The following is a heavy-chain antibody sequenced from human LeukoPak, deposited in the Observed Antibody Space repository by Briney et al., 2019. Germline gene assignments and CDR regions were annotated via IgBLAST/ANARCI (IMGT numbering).Heavy chain of an antibody. J-gene: IGHJ6*02. Sequence: SQTLSLTCAISGDSVSSNSAAWNWIRQFPSRGLEWLGRTYYRSKWYNDYAVSVKSRITINPDTSKNQFSLQLNSVTPEDTAVYYCARDPYYYYYGMDVWGQGTTVTVSS. CDR1: GDSVSSNSAA. V-gene: IGHV6-1*01. CDR3: ARDPYYYYYGMDV. CDR2: TYYRSKWYN.